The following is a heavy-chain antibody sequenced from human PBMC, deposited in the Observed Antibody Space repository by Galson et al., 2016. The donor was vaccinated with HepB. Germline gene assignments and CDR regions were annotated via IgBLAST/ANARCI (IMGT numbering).Heavy chain of an antibody. CDR2: IKPDGREK. V-gene: IGHV3-7*01. J-gene: IGHJ4*02. CDR1: GFTFSTSW. D-gene: IGHD6-6*01. CDR3: AKDSSSAL. Sequence: SLRLSCAASGFTFSTSWMSSVHQAPGKGPEWVANIKPDGREKNYVDSVTGRFTISRDNAKNSLFLQMNSLRAEDTAVYYCAKDSSSALWGQGTLVTVSS.